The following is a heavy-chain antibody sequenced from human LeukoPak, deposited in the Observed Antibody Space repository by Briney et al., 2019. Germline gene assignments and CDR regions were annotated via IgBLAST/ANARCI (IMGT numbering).Heavy chain of an antibody. CDR2: ISGSGGST. J-gene: IGHJ4*02. D-gene: IGHD1-26*01. CDR3: AKAVGSGSYNY. V-gene: IGHV3-23*01. CDR1: GFTVSSNY. Sequence: GGSLRLSCAASGFTVSSNYMSWVRQAPGKGLEWVSAISGSGGSTYYADSVKGRFTISRDNSKNTLYLQMNSLRAEDTAVYYCAKAVGSGSYNYWGQGTLVTVSS.